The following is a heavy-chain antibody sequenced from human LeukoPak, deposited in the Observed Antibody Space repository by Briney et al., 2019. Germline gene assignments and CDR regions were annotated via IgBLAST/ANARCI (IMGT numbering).Heavy chain of an antibody. J-gene: IGHJ3*02. V-gene: IGHV3-53*01. CDR2: IYSGGST. Sequence: SGGSLRLSCAASGFTVSSNYMSWVRQAPGKGLEWVSVIYSGGSTYYADSVKGRFTISRDNSKNMLYLQMNSLRAEDTAVYYCAREGDILTGYSGAFDIWGQGTMVTVSS. D-gene: IGHD3-9*01. CDR1: GFTVSSNY. CDR3: AREGDILTGYSGAFDI.